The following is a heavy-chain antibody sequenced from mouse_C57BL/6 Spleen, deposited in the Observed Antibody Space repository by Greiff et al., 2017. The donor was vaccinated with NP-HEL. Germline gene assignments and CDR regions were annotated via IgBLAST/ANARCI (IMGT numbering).Heavy chain of an antibody. V-gene: IGHV1-64*01. CDR3: ARGGYGNSWFAY. Sequence: QVQLQQSGAELVKPGASVKLSCKASGYTFTSYWMHWVKQRPGQGLEWIGMIHPNSGSTNYNEKFKSKATLTVDKSSSTAYMQLSSLTSEDSAVYYCARGGYGNSWFAYWGQGTLVTVSA. CDR1: GYTFTSYW. CDR2: IHPNSGST. D-gene: IGHD2-1*01. J-gene: IGHJ3*01.